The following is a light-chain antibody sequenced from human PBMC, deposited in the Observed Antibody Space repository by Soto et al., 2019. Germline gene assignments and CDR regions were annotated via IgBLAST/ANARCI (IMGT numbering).Light chain of an antibody. CDR3: QRYGGVWT. V-gene: IGKV3-15*01. Sequence: ETVMTQSPATLSVSPGETATLSCRTSQGLNRNLAWYQQKLGQAPRVLIYGASTRATGIPARFSGSGSGTEFILTISSLQPDDFATYHCQRYGGVWTFGQGTKVDI. CDR2: GAS. J-gene: IGKJ1*01. CDR1: QGLNRN.